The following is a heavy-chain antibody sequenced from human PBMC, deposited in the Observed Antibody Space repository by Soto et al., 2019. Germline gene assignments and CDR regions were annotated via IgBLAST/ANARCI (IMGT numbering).Heavy chain of an antibody. CDR1: GCTFASYG. J-gene: IGHJ5*02. CDR3: ARDNYSGSWSWFDP. V-gene: IGHV1-18*01. D-gene: IGHD5-12*01. CDR2: ISAYNGNT. Sequence: QVQLVQSGAEVKKPGASVKVSCKASGCTFASYGFSWVRQAAGQGPEWMGWISAYNGNTNYAQKFQGRVAMTTDTSTATAYMELRSLRSDDTAVYYCARDNYSGSWSWFDPWGQGTLVIVSS.